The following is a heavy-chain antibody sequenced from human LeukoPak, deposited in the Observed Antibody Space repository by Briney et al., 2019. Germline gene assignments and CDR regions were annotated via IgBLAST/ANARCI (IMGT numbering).Heavy chain of an antibody. D-gene: IGHD3-22*01. V-gene: IGHV4-61*01. CDR2: IYYSGST. CDR3: ARGGRYYYDSSGYYPKNAFDI. Sequence: SQTLSLTCTVSGGSISSGSYYWSWIRQPPGKGLEWIGYIYYSGSTNYNPSLKSRVTISVDTSKNQFSLKLSSVTAADTAVYYCARGGRYYYDSSGYYPKNAFDIWGQGTMVTVSS. CDR1: GGSISSGSYY. J-gene: IGHJ3*02.